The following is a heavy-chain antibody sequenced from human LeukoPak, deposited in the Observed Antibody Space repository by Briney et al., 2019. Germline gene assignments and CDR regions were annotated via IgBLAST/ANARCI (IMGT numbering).Heavy chain of an antibody. J-gene: IGHJ4*02. Sequence: SETLSLTCTASGGSISSYYWSWIRQPPGKGLEWIGEINHSGSTNYNPSLKSRVTISVDTSKNQFSLKLSSVTAADTAVYYCARRLVTFDYWGQGTLVTVSS. D-gene: IGHD3-9*01. CDR1: GGSISSYY. CDR3: ARRLVTFDY. V-gene: IGHV4-34*01. CDR2: INHSGST.